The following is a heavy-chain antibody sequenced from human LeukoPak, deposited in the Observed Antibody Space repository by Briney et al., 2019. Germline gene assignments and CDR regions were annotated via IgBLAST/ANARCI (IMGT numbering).Heavy chain of an antibody. V-gene: IGHV4-59*08. CDR1: RDSFSSYY. CDR3: ARLRTGTYRFDY. J-gene: IGHJ4*02. CDR2: IYNIGST. D-gene: IGHD1-26*01. Sequence: SETLSLTCAVFRDSFSSYYWSWIRQPPGKGLEWTGYIYNIGSTNYNPSLKSRVTISVDTSKKQFSLKLGSVTAADTAVYYCARLRTGTYRFDYWGQGTLVTVSS.